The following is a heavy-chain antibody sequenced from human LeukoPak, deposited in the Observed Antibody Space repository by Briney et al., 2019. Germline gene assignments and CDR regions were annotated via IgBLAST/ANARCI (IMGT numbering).Heavy chain of an antibody. J-gene: IGHJ4*02. CDR1: GFTVSSNY. Sequence: GGSLKLSCVASGFTVSSNYMSWVRQAPGKGLEWVSIIYSGGSTYYADSVKGRFTISRDNSKNTLYLQMNSLRAEDTAVYHCARGGNGPFEYWGQGTLVTVSS. V-gene: IGHV3-53*01. CDR3: ARGGNGPFEY. D-gene: IGHD3-16*01. CDR2: IYSGGST.